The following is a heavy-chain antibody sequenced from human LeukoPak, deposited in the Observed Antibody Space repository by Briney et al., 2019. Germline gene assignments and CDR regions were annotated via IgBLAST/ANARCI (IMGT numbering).Heavy chain of an antibody. V-gene: IGHV1-2*02. D-gene: IGHD1-26*01. Sequence: ASVKVSCKASGYTFTGYYMHWVRQAPGQGLEWMGWINPNSGGTNYAQKFQGRVTMTRDTSISTAYMELSRLRSDDTAVYYCARHRVGATMVDYWGQGTLVTVSS. CDR1: GYTFTGYY. J-gene: IGHJ4*02. CDR3: ARHRVGATMVDY. CDR2: INPNSGGT.